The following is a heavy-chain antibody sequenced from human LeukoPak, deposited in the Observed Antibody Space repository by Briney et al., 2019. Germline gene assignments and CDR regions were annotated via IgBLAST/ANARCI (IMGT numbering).Heavy chain of an antibody. CDR1: GFTFSDYY. Sequence: AGGSLRLSCAASGFTFSDYYMSWIRQAPGKGLEWVSYISSSGSTIYYADSVKGRFTISRDNAKNSLYLQMNSLRAEDTAVYYCARWHYSSWRYYYYYMDVWGKGTTVTVSS. CDR3: ARWHYSSWRYYYYYMDV. D-gene: IGHD6-13*01. CDR2: ISSSGSTI. V-gene: IGHV3-11*01. J-gene: IGHJ6*03.